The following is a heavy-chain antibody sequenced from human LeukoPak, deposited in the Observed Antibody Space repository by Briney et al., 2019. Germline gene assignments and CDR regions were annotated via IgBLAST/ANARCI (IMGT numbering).Heavy chain of an antibody. D-gene: IGHD6-13*01. CDR1: GGSISSYY. CDR2: IYYGGST. J-gene: IGHJ3*02. Sequence: SETLSLTCSVSGGSISSYYWNWIRQPPGKGLEWIGYIYYGGSTSYNPSLKSRVTISVDTSKNHFSLQLNSVTAADTAVYYCARGRIEAALTGAFDIWGQGTVVTVSS. CDR3: ARGRIEAALTGAFDI. V-gene: IGHV4-59*01.